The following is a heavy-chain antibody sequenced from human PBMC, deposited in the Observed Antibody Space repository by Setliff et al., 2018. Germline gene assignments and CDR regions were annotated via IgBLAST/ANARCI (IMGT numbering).Heavy chain of an antibody. CDR2: TIPMFGTT. CDR1: GATFSSHG. D-gene: IGHD3-22*01. J-gene: IGHJ6*03. CDR3: VREGVDSRSSTDYRYYMDV. Sequence: SVKVSCKASGATFSSHGISWVRQAPGQGLEWMGGTIPMFGTTEYAQKFQGRLTIITDESTNTAFMQLSSLRSEDTAVYYCVREGVDSRSSTDYRYYMDVWGKGTTVT. V-gene: IGHV1-69*05.